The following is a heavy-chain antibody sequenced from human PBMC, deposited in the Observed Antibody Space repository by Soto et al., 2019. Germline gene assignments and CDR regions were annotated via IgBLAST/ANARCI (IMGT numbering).Heavy chain of an antibody. Sequence: QPGGSLRLSCAASGFTFSSYAMRWVRQAPGKGLEWVAVISYDGSNKYYADSVKGRFTSSRDNSKNTLYLQMNSLRAEDTAVYYCARDSPMAVVDYYYYYGMDVWGQGTTVTVSS. J-gene: IGHJ6*02. CDR2: ISYDGSNK. D-gene: IGHD6-19*01. V-gene: IGHV3-30-3*01. CDR1: GFTFSSYA. CDR3: ARDSPMAVVDYYYYYGMDV.